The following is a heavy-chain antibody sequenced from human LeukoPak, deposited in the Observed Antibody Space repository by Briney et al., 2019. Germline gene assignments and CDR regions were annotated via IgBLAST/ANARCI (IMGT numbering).Heavy chain of an antibody. J-gene: IGHJ4*02. D-gene: IGHD3-22*01. CDR3: ARQGRLLLQYYFDY. Sequence: PSETLSLTCTVSGGSISSSSYYWGWIRQPPGKGLEWIGSIYYSGSTYYNPSLKSRVTISVDTSKNQFSLKLSSVTAADTAVYYCARQGRLLLQYYFDYWGQGTLLTVSS. CDR1: GGSISSSSYY. V-gene: IGHV4-39*01. CDR2: IYYSGST.